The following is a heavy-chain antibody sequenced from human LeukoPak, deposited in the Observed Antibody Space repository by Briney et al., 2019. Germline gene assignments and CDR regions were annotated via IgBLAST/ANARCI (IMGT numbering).Heavy chain of an antibody. V-gene: IGHV4-39*07. Sequence: SETLSLTCTVSGGSISSGGYYWSWIRQHPGKGLEWIGEINHSGSTNYNPSLKSRVTISVDTSKNQFSLKLSSVTAADTAVYYCARGPGYCSSTSCYRYYGMDVWGQGTTVTVSS. CDR3: ARGPGYCSSTSCYRYYGMDV. J-gene: IGHJ6*02. CDR1: GGSISSGGYY. D-gene: IGHD2-2*02. CDR2: INHSGST.